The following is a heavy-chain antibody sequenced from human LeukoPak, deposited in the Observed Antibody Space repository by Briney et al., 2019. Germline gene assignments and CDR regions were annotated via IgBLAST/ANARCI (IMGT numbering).Heavy chain of an antibody. CDR1: GYSFSNYW. CDR2: IYPDDSNT. D-gene: IGHD5-24*01. V-gene: IGHV5-51*01. Sequence: GESLKISCKASGYSFSNYWIGWVRQMPGKGLEWMGIIYPDDSNTRISPSFQGQVTMTVDKSISSAYLRWSSLRASDTAMYYCARASRDGYNQNFDHWGQGTLVTVSS. CDR3: ARASRDGYNQNFDH. J-gene: IGHJ4*02.